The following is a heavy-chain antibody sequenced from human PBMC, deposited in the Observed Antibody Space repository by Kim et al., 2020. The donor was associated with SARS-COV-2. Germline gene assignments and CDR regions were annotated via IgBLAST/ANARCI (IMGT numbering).Heavy chain of an antibody. J-gene: IGHJ4*02. D-gene: IGHD3-10*01. CDR3: ARERGEYYYGSGSLGDFDY. CDR1: GGTFSSYA. V-gene: IGHV1-69*13. Sequence: SVKVSCKASGGTFSSYAISWVRQAPGQGLEWMGGIIPIFGTANYAQKFQGRVTITADESTSTAYMELSSLRSEDTAVYYCARERGEYYYGSGSLGDFDYWGQGTLVTVSS. CDR2: IIPIFGTA.